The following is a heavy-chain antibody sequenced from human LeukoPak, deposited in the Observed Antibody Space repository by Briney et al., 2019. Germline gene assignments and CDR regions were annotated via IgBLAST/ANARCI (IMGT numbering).Heavy chain of an antibody. J-gene: IGHJ5*02. CDR1: GFTFSSYE. CDR3: ARDYSGWSLDP. V-gene: IGHV3-48*03. CDR2: ISSSGSTI. D-gene: IGHD5-12*01. Sequence: PGGSLRLSCAASGFTFSSYEMNWVRQAPGKGLEWVSYISSSGSTIYYADSVKGRFTISRDNAKNSLYLQMNSLRAEDTAVYYCARDYSGWSLDPWAREPWSPSPQ.